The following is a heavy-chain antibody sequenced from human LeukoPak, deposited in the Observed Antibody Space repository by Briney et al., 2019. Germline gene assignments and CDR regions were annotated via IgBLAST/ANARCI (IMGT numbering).Heavy chain of an antibody. D-gene: IGHD2-2*01. Sequence: SETLSLTCTVSGGSLSSGDYYWSWLRQPPGTGLEWIGYIYYSGSTYYNPSLKSRVTISVDTSKNQFSLKLSSVTAADTAVYYCARGGLDIVVVPAAQNWFDPWGQGTLVTVSS. J-gene: IGHJ5*02. CDR3: ARGGLDIVVVPAAQNWFDP. V-gene: IGHV4-30-4*01. CDR1: GGSLSSGDYY. CDR2: IYYSGST.